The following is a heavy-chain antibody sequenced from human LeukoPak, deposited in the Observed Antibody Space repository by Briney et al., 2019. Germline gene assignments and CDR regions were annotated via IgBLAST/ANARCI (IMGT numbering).Heavy chain of an antibody. J-gene: IGHJ4*02. CDR2: ILYDGSNK. V-gene: IGHV3-30*03. D-gene: IGHD1-26*01. CDR3: ATPSGSYRHVDY. Sequence: GGSLRLSCAASGFIFSNYGMHWVRQAPGKGLEWVAVILYDGSNKYYADSVKGRFTISRDNSKNTLYLQMNSLRAEDTAVYYCATPSGSYRHVDYWGQGTLVTVSS. CDR1: GFIFSNYG.